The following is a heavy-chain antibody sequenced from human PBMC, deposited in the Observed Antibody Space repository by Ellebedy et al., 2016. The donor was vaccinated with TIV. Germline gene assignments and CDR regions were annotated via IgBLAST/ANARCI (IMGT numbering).Heavy chain of an antibody. CDR1: GGSFSDYD. CDR2: INRSGSS. J-gene: IGHJ3*02. D-gene: IGHD3-9*01. V-gene: IGHV4-34*01. Sequence: MPSETLSLTCAVYGGSFSDYDWNWIRPPPGKGLEWIGEINRSGSSNYNPSLTSRVTISVDTSKNPLSLNLGSVTAADTAVYSCARARGISRYFDWPTSPPYIWGQGTMVTVSS. CDR3: ARARGISRYFDWPTSPPYI.